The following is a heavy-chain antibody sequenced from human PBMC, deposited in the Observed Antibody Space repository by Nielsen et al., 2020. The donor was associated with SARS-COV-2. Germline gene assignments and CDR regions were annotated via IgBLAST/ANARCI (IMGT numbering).Heavy chain of an antibody. CDR1: GGSISSSNW. Sequence: SETLSLTCAVSGGSISSSNWWSWVRQPPGKGLEWIGEIYHSGSTNYNPSLKSRVTISVDTSKNQFSLKLSSVTAADTAVYYCARVLNDYGDYYYFDYWGQGTLVTVSS. CDR3: ARVLNDYGDYYYFDY. V-gene: IGHV4-4*02. D-gene: IGHD4-17*01. J-gene: IGHJ4*02. CDR2: IYHSGST.